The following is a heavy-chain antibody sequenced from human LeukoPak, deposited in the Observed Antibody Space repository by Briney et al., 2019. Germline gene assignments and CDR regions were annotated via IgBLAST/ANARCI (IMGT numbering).Heavy chain of an antibody. CDR1: GFTFSNHA. CDR2: IYYYGGKK. V-gene: IGHV3-30*04. D-gene: IGHD4-17*01. J-gene: IGHJ4*02. Sequence: GGSLRLSCEASGFTFSNHAMHWVRKAPGKGLEWVALIYYYGGKKCYADSLQVRFPISRDNSKNTVYMEMDSMRADDTAVHYGARVRQSTVTTFLVSWGRGTLVTVSS. CDR3: ARVRQSTVTTFLVS.